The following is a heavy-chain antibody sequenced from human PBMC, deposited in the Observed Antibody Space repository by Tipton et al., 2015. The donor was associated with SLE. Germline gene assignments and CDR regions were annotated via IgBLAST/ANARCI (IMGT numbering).Heavy chain of an antibody. J-gene: IGHJ5*02. CDR1: GGPTSSYY. D-gene: IGHD1-26*01. CDR3: ARHGSGTYYSWFDP. V-gene: IGHV4-59*08. Sequence: TLSLTCTVSGGPTSSYYWGWVRQPPGKGLEWIGSIYYSGTTNHNPSLKSRVTISVDTSKYQFSLTLRSVTAADTAVYFCARHGSGTYYSWFDPWGQGNLVTVSS. CDR2: IYYSGTT.